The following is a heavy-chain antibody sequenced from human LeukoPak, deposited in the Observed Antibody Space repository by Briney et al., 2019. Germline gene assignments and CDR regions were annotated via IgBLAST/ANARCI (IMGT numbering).Heavy chain of an antibody. Sequence: SETLSLTCTVSGGSISSSSYYWGWIRQPPGKGLEWIGTIYYRGSTYYNPSLKSRVTISVDTSKNQFSLKLSSVTAADTAVYYCARVVRQRYFDYWGQGTLVTVSS. D-gene: IGHD2-8*01. CDR2: IYYRGST. V-gene: IGHV4-39*07. J-gene: IGHJ4*02. CDR1: GGSISSSSYY. CDR3: ARVVRQRYFDY.